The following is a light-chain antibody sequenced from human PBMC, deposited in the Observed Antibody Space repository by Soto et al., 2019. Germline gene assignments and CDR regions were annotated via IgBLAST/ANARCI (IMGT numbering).Light chain of an antibody. J-gene: IGKJ1*01. Sequence: DIQLTQSPSFLSASVGDRVTITCRASQGINNYLAWYQQKPGKAPKLLIYAASTLQIGVPSRFGGSGSGAEFTLTVSSLQPEDIATYYCQHLGVFGQGTKVEIK. CDR1: QGINNY. CDR3: QHLGV. V-gene: IGKV1-9*01. CDR2: AAS.